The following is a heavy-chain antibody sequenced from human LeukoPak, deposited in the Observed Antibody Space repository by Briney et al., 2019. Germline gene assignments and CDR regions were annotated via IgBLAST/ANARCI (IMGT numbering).Heavy chain of an antibody. V-gene: IGHV3-21*01. Sequence: GGSLRLSCAASGFTFSSYSMNWVRQAPGKGLEWVSSISSSSSYIYYADSVKGRFTISRDNAKNSLYLQMNSLRAEDTAVYYCARVIGAAVSLPDYWGQGTLVTVSS. CDR2: ISSSSSYI. CDR1: GFTFSSYS. J-gene: IGHJ4*02. CDR3: ARVIGAAVSLPDY. D-gene: IGHD6-13*01.